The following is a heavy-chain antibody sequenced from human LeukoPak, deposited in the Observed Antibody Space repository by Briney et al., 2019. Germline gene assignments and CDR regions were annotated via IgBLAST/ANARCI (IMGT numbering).Heavy chain of an antibody. CDR2: IYSSGST. V-gene: IGHV4-4*07. CDR3: ARLAVDTAMVLYYYDYMDV. J-gene: IGHJ6*03. Sequence: PSETLSLTCTVSGGSISNYFWSWIRQPAGKGLEWIGRIYSSGSTDYNPSLKSRVTISVDTSKNQFSLKLSSVTAADTAVYFCARLAVDTAMVLYYYDYMDVWGKGTTVTVSS. D-gene: IGHD5-18*01. CDR1: GGSISNYF.